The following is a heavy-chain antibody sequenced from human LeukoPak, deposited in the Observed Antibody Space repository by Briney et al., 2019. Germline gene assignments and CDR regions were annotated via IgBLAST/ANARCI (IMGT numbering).Heavy chain of an antibody. CDR2: ISGSGGST. D-gene: IGHD3-10*02. CDR1: GFTFSSHG. CDR3: AELGITMIGGV. J-gene: IGHJ6*04. Sequence: GSLRLSCAASGFTFSSHGMNWVRQAPGKGLEWVSAISGSGGSTYYADSVKGRLTISRDNAKNSLYLQMNSLRAEDTAVYYCAELGITMIGGVWGKGTTVTISS. V-gene: IGHV3-23*01.